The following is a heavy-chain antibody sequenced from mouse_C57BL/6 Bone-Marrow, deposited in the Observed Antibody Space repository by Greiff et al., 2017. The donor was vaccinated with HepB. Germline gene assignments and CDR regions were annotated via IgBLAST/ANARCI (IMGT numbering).Heavy chain of an antibody. D-gene: IGHD2-4*01. CDR1: GYTFTSYW. CDR2: IDPSDSET. V-gene: IGHV1-52*01. J-gene: IGHJ4*01. CDR3: AAFDYGYAMDY. Sequence: QVQLQQSGAELVRPGSSVKLSCKASGYTFTSYWMHWVKQRPIQGLEWIGNIDPSDSETHYNQKFKDKATLTVDKSSSTAYMQLSSLTSEDSAVYYCAAFDYGYAMDYWGQGTSVTVSS.